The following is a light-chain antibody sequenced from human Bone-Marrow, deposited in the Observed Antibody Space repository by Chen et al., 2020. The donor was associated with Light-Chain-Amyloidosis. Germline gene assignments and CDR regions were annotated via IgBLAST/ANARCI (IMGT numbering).Light chain of an antibody. Sequence: EIVFTQSPRPLSLSPGERATLSCRASQSVSSTYLSWYQQKPGQAPRLLIYGASSRATGIPDRFSGSGYGTDFTLTISRLEPEDFAVYYCQQYGGSPPYTFGQGTKLEIK. CDR3: QQYGGSPPYT. V-gene: IGKV3-20*01. CDR1: QSVSSTY. CDR2: GAS. J-gene: IGKJ2*01.